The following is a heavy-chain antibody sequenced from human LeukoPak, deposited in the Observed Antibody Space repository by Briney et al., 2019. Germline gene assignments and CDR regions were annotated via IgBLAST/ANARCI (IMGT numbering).Heavy chain of an antibody. J-gene: IGHJ2*01. Sequence: PSETLSLTCTVSGGSISSGDYYWSWIRQPPGKGLEWSGYIYYSGSTYYNPSLKSRVTISVDTSKNQFTLKLSSVTAADTAVYYCARAHIVVVVAATPHRYFDLWGRGTLVTVSS. CDR3: ARAHIVVVVAATPHRYFDL. D-gene: IGHD2-15*01. V-gene: IGHV4-30-4*01. CDR2: IYYSGST. CDR1: GGSISSGDYY.